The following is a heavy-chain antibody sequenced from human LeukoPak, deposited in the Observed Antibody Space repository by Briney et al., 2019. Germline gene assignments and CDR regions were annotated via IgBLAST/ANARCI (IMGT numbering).Heavy chain of an antibody. D-gene: IGHD6-19*01. CDR1: GGSISSYY. Sequence: SETLSLTCTVSGGSISSYYWSWIRQPPGKGLEWIGYIYYSGSTNYNPSLKSRVTISVDTSKNQFSLKLSSVTAADTAVYYRARVIAVAGTNWFDPWGQGTLVTVSS. V-gene: IGHV4-59*01. CDR3: ARVIAVAGTNWFDP. J-gene: IGHJ5*02. CDR2: IYYSGST.